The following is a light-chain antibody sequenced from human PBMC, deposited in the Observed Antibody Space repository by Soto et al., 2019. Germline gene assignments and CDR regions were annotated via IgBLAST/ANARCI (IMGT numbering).Light chain of an antibody. Sequence: EVVLTQSPGTLSLSPGGRATLSCRASQSVSSSFLAWYQQKPGQAPRLLIYGASSRATGIPDRFSGSGSGTDFTLTISSLEPEDFAVYYCQQRSNFTFGQGTRLEIK. CDR1: QSVSSSF. V-gene: IGKV3D-20*02. CDR2: GAS. CDR3: QQRSNFT. J-gene: IGKJ5*01.